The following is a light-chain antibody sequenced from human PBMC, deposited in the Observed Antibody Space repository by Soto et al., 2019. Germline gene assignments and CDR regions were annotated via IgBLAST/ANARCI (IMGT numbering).Light chain of an antibody. CDR3: CSYTSLSTVV. Sequence: QSALTQPASVSGPPGQSITISCTGTSSDVGGYNHVSWYQHSPGKAPKLILFAVSDRPSGVSHRFSGSKSGNTASLTISGLQAEDEADYYCCSYTSLSTVVFGGRTKLTVL. J-gene: IGLJ2*01. CDR2: AVS. V-gene: IGLV2-14*01. CDR1: SSDVGGYNH.